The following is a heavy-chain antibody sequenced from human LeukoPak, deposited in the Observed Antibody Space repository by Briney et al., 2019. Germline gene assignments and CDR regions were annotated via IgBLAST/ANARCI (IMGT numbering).Heavy chain of an antibody. V-gene: IGHV4-39*01. J-gene: IGHJ3*02. CDR2: IYYSGST. CDR3: ARHRIAPADDAFDI. CDR1: GGSISSSSYY. D-gene: IGHD6-13*01. Sequence: PSETLSLTCSVSGGSISSSSYYWGWIRQPPGKGLEWIGSIYYSGSTYYNPSLKSRVAISVDTSKTLFSLKLSSVTAADTAVYYCARHRIAPADDAFDIWGRGTMVTVSP.